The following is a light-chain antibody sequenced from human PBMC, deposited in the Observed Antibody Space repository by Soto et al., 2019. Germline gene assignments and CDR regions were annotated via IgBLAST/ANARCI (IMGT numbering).Light chain of an antibody. CDR1: QSVSSY. CDR2: DAS. Sequence: ETVLTQSPATLSLSPGERASLSCRASQSVSSYLAWYQQKPGQAPRLLIYDASNRATGIPARFSGSGSGTDFTLTISSQEPEDFAVSYCQQRINWPQTFGQGTKLEI. J-gene: IGKJ2*01. V-gene: IGKV3-11*01. CDR3: QQRINWPQT.